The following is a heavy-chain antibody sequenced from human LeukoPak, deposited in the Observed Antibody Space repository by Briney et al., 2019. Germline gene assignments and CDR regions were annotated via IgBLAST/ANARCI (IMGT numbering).Heavy chain of an antibody. CDR3: ATARRYFDWLFRGRDYYYGMDV. D-gene: IGHD3-9*01. V-gene: IGHV1-24*01. J-gene: IGHJ6*02. Sequence: ASVKVSCKVSVYTLTELSMHWVRQAPGKGLEWMGGFDPEDGETIYAQKFQGRVTSTEDTSTDTAYMELSSLRSEDTAVYYCATARRYFDWLFRGRDYYYGMDVWGQGTTVTVSS. CDR1: VYTLTELS. CDR2: FDPEDGET.